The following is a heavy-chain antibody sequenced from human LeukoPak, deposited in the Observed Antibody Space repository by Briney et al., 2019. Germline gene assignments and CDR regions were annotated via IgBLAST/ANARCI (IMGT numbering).Heavy chain of an antibody. CDR2: IKQDGSEK. CDR1: GFTFSSYW. V-gene: IGHV3-7*01. CDR3: ARESILDGCNYDLAFDI. Sequence: GGSLRLSCAASGFTFSSYWMSWVRQAPGKGLEWVANIKQDGSEKYYVDSVKGRFTISRDNAKNSLYLQMNSLRAEDTAVYYCARESILDGCNYDLAFDIWGQGTMVTVSS. J-gene: IGHJ3*02. D-gene: IGHD5-24*01.